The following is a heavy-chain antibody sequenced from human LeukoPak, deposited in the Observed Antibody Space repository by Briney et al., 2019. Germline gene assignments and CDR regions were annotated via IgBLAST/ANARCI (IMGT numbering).Heavy chain of an antibody. Sequence: ASVKVSCKTSGYRFSDYGISWVRQAPGQGLQWMGWINTYNGNTEYPQSLQGRATMTIDTATATAYLEVRSLISDDTAVYYCARDLGEGAKRDLDFWGQGTLVTVSS. J-gene: IGHJ4*02. D-gene: IGHD3-16*01. CDR2: INTYNGNT. CDR1: GYRFSDYG. V-gene: IGHV1-18*01. CDR3: ARDLGEGAKRDLDF.